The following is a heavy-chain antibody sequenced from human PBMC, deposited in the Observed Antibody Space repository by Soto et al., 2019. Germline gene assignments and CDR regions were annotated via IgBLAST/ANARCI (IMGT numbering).Heavy chain of an antibody. V-gene: IGHV1-69*13. J-gene: IGHJ5*02. CDR1: GGTFSNYG. Sequence: ASVKVSCKASGGTFSNYGINWVLQAPGQGLEWMGGVIPLFGAANYAQKFQGRVTITADASTSMVYMQLSSLRSEDTAVYYCAREQHDPYDASGYYFNWFDPWGQGTLVTVSS. CDR3: AREQHDPYDASGYYFNWFDP. D-gene: IGHD3-22*01. CDR2: VIPLFGAA.